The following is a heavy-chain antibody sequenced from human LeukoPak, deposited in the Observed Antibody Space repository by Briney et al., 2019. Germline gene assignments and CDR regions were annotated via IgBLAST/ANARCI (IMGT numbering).Heavy chain of an antibody. CDR3: ARIDSSNWYDSRGYFDY. Sequence: SETLSLTCTVSGGSISTYYWSWIRQPPGKGLEWIGYIYYTGSTNYDPSLKSRVTISIDTSKNQFSLKLRSVTAADTAVYYCARIDSSNWYDSRGYFDYWGQGTLVTVSS. CDR1: GGSISTYY. CDR2: IYYTGST. V-gene: IGHV4-59*01. J-gene: IGHJ4*02. D-gene: IGHD6-13*01.